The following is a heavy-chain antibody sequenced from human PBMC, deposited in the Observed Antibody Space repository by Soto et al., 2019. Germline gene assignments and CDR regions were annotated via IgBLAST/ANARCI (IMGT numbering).Heavy chain of an antibody. CDR2: IYYTGST. CDR3: ARKTPVAGTE. J-gene: IGHJ4*02. V-gene: IGHV4-39*01. Sequence: SETLSLICTVSGGSIGSNNYYWAWIRQPPGKGLEWIGSIYYTGSTYYNPSLRSRVTISIDTSKNQFYLKLNSVTAADTAEYDRARKTPVAGTEWGQGTLVTVSS. D-gene: IGHD6-19*01. CDR1: GGSIGSNNYY.